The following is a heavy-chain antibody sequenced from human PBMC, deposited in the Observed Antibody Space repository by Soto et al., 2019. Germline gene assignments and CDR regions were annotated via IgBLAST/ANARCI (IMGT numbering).Heavy chain of an antibody. CDR3: ASASSSWPYFDY. CDR2: INAGNGNT. V-gene: IGHV1-3*01. CDR1: GYTFTSYA. J-gene: IGHJ4*02. Sequence: ASVKVSRKASGYTFTSYAMHWVRQAPGQRLEWMGWINAGNGNTKYSQKFQGRVTITRDTSASTAYMELSSLRSEDTAVYYCASASSSWPYFDYWGQGTLVTVSS. D-gene: IGHD6-13*01.